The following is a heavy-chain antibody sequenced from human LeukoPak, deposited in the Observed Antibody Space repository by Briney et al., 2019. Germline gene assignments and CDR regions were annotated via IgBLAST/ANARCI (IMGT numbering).Heavy chain of an antibody. D-gene: IGHD3-10*01. CDR2: MYSSGST. CDR3: ARAGYYYGSGSYSRFDP. CDR1: GGSISSYY. J-gene: IGHJ5*02. V-gene: IGHV4-59*01. Sequence: SETLSLTCNVSGGSISSYYWTWIRQPPGKGLEWVGYMYSSGSTDYNPSLKSRVTISLDTSKRQISLKLTSVTAADTAVYYCARAGYYYGSGSYSRFDPWGQGTLVTVSS.